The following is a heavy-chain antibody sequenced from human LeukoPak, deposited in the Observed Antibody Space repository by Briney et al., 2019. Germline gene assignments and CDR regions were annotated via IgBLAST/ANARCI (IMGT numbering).Heavy chain of an antibody. CDR3: ARGSYGSGRFWDYYFDY. J-gene: IGHJ4*02. Sequence: SQTLSLTCAISGDSVSSKNAVWAWIRQSPSTGLEWLGRTSYRSQWYSDYAVSVRSRININPETSKNQFSLQLKSVTPEDTAVYYCARGSYGSGRFWDYYFDYWAQGTVVTVSS. CDR1: GDSVSSKNAV. V-gene: IGHV6-1*01. D-gene: IGHD3-10*01. CDR2: TSYRSQWYS.